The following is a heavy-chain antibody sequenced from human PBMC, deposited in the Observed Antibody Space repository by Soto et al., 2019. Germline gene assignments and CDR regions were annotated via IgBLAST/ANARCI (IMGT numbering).Heavy chain of an antibody. CDR3: AKEFSWAGSGPDY. CDR1: GFTFNTYA. V-gene: IGHV3-23*01. D-gene: IGHD6-19*01. J-gene: IGHJ4*02. CDR2: IGSSVAST. Sequence: GGSLRLSCAASGFTFNTYAMSWVRQAPGKGLEWVSAIGSSVASTYYADSVKGRFTISRDNSKNTLYLQMNSLRAEDTALYYCAKEFSWAGSGPDYWGQGTLVTVSS.